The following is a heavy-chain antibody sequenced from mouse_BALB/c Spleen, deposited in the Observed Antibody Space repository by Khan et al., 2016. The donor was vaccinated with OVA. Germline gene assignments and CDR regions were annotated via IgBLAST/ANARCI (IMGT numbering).Heavy chain of an antibody. V-gene: IGHV5-6*01. Sequence: EVQLVESGGDLVKPEGSLKLSCAASGFTFTTYGMSWVRQTPDKRLEWVATISSGGSYTYYPDSVQGRFTIFRDNAKNTPYLQLSSLKSEDTAMFYCARLAYYYGSERFAYWGQGTLVTVSA. CDR3: ARLAYYYGSERFAY. J-gene: IGHJ3*01. CDR2: ISSGGSYT. D-gene: IGHD1-1*01. CDR1: GFTFTTYG.